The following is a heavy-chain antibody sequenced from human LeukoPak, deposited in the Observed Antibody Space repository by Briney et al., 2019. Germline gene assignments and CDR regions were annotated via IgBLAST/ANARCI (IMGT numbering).Heavy chain of an antibody. CDR1: GGSISSYY. V-gene: IGHV4-59*08. D-gene: IGHD3-22*01. CDR2: IYYSGST. CDR3: ARNPRYYYDSSALRGWFDP. Sequence: SETLSLTCTASGGSISSYYWSWIRQPPGKGLEWIGYIYYSGSTNYNPSLKSRVTISVDTSKNQFPLKLSSVTAADTAVYYCARNPRYYYDSSALRGWFDPWGQGTLVTVSS. J-gene: IGHJ5*02.